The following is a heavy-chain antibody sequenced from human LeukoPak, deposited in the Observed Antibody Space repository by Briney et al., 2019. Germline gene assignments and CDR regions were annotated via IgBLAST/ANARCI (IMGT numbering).Heavy chain of an antibody. J-gene: IGHJ3*02. V-gene: IGHV3-23*01. CDR1: GFTFSSSA. D-gene: IGHD3-22*01. Sequence: GGSLRLSCAASGFTFSSSAMSWVRQAPGKGLEWVSAISNNGGYTYYADSVQGRFTISRDNSKSTLCLQMNSLRAEDTAVYYCAKGLRSWLTSDAFDIWGQGTMVTVSS. CDR3: AKGLRSWLTSDAFDI. CDR2: ISNNGGYT.